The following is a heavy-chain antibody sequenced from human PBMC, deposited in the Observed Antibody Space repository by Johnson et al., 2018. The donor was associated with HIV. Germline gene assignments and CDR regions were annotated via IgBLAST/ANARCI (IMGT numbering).Heavy chain of an antibody. D-gene: IGHD1-1*01. V-gene: IGHV3-20*01. Sequence: VQLVESGGGLVQPGGSLRLSCAASGFSFDDYGMSWVRQAPGKGLEWVSGINWNGGSKGYADSVKGRFIISRDNAKNSLNLQMNSLRTEDTALYDCGRGRYEGDAFYIWGQGTMVTVSS. CDR3: GRGRYEGDAFYI. J-gene: IGHJ3*02. CDR2: INWNGGSK. CDR1: GFSFDDYG.